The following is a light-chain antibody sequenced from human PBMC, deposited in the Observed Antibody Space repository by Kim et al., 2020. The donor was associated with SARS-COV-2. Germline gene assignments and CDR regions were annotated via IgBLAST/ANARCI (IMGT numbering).Light chain of an antibody. CDR1: QSVSSI. CDR2: GAS. Sequence: EIVMTQSPATLSVSPGERATLSCRASQSVSSILAWYQLKPGQAPRLLIYGASTRATGIPARFSGSGSGTEFTLTISSLQSGVFAVYYCQPYTIWTLWTLGQGTKMDIK. CDR3: QPYTIWTLWT. V-gene: IGKV3-15*01. J-gene: IGKJ1*01.